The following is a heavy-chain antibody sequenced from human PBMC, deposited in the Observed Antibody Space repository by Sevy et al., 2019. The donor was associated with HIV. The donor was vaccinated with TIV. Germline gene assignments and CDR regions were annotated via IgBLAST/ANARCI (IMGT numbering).Heavy chain of an antibody. D-gene: IGHD6-13*01. V-gene: IGHV3-30*18. CDR2: ISNDGSDK. Sequence: GGSLRLSCAASGFTFSKIGMHWVRQAPGKGLECVAVISNDGSDKQYADAVKGRFTFSRDNSKDTLFLQMNGLRLEDSAVYYCANSRGRFEGSSWLYYYYLMDVWGQGTTVTVSS. CDR1: GFTFSKIG. CDR3: ANSRGRFEGSSWLYYYYLMDV. J-gene: IGHJ6*02.